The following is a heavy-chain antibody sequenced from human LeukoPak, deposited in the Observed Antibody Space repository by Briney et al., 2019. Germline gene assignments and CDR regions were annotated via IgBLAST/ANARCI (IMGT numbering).Heavy chain of an antibody. D-gene: IGHD5-12*01. CDR2: ISSSGSTI. J-gene: IGHJ4*02. CDR1: AFTFSSYT. V-gene: IGHV3-48*01. CDR3: ARGRGGFTYTGYDFDY. Sequence: GGSLRLSCTASAFTFSSYTMNWVRQAPGKGLEWVSYISSSGSTIYYGDSVKGRFTISRDNPKKSLYLQMNSLRAEDTAVYYCARGRGGFTYTGYDFDYWGQGTLVTVSS.